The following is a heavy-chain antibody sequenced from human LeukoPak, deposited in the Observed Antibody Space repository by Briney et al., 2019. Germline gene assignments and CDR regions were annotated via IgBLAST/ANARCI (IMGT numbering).Heavy chain of an antibody. CDR1: RGSISTYY. V-gene: IGHV4-59*13. J-gene: IGHJ4*02. Sequence: PSGTLSLTCTISRGSISTYYWSWIRQTPGTTLEWIGNIHYTGRTRYNPSLESRVTMSLDTPKNEFSLRLTSMTAADSAVYYCARGRPDPQNSDYWDYWGQGILVTVSS. CDR2: IHYTGRT. CDR3: ARGRPDPQNSDYWDY. D-gene: IGHD3-22*01.